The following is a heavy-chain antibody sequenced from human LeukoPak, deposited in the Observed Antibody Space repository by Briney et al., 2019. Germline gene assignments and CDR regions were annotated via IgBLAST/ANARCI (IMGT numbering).Heavy chain of an antibody. D-gene: IGHD3-22*01. CDR1: GYTFTGYY. CDR3: ARDQIRVRRNYYDISDYSYFDY. V-gene: IGHV1-46*01. Sequence: ASVKVSCKASGYTFTGYYMHWVRQAPGQGLEWMGIINPSGGSTSYAQKLQGRVTMTRDMSTSTVYMELSSLRSEDTAVYYCARDQIRVRRNYYDISDYSYFDYWGQGTLVTVSS. CDR2: INPSGGST. J-gene: IGHJ4*02.